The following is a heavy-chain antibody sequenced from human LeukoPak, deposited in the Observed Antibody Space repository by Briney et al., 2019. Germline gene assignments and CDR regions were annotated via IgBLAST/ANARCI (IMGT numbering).Heavy chain of an antibody. Sequence: PGGSLRLSCAASGFTFSTYWMAWVRQAPGKGLEWVANIKGDESARHQADSVKGRFTLSRDNTQNSVYLQMSSLRGEDTAVYYCARDVVGSLDYWGQGTLVTVSS. CDR1: GFTFSTYW. CDR3: ARDVVGSLDY. V-gene: IGHV3-7*01. D-gene: IGHD1-26*01. CDR2: IKGDESAR. J-gene: IGHJ4*02.